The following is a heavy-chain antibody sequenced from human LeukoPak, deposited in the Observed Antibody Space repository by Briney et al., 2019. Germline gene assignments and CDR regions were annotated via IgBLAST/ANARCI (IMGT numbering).Heavy chain of an antibody. Sequence: SETLSLTCAVSGDSISSGGYSWSWIRQPPGKGLEWIGYIYHSGSTYYNPSLKSRVTISVDRSKNQFSLKLSSVTAADTAVYYCARGGMVRGVQFDYWGQGTLVTVSS. CDR2: IYHSGST. CDR3: ARGGMVRGVQFDY. D-gene: IGHD3-10*01. CDR1: GDSISSGGYS. J-gene: IGHJ4*02. V-gene: IGHV4-30-2*01.